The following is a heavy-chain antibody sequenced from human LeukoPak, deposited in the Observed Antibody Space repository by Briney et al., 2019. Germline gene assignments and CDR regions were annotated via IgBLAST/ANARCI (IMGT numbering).Heavy chain of an antibody. D-gene: IGHD6-19*01. V-gene: IGHV4-39*01. CDR2: IYYSGST. CDR1: GDSISTSNSY. CDR3: ARANSSGWRRGYYYYYMDV. J-gene: IGHJ6*03. Sequence: SPSETLSLTCTVSGDSISTSNSYWGWIRQPPGKGLEWIGSIYYSGSTYYNPSLKSRVTISVDTSKNQFSLKLSSVTAADTAVYYCARANSSGWRRGYYYYYMDVWGKGTTVTISS.